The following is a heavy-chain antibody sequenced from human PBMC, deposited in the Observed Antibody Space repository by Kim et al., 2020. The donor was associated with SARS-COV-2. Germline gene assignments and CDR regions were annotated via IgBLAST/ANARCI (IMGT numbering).Heavy chain of an antibody. J-gene: IGHJ6*02. D-gene: IGHD3-3*01. CDR3: ARVEGIGIFGLVINYGMDV. CDR1: GFSFSSYS. Sequence: GGSLRLSCAASGFSFSSYSMNWVRQAPGKGLEWVASISSSGSYIYYASSVKGRFTISNDNAKNSLSLQMNSLIAEDTAVYYCARVEGIGIFGLVINYGMDVWGQGTTVTVSS. CDR2: ISSSGSYI. V-gene: IGHV3-21*01.